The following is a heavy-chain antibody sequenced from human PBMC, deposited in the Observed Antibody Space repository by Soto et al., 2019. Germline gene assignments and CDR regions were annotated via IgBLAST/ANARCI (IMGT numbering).Heavy chain of an antibody. D-gene: IGHD2-21*02. CDR2: ISWNSGSI. Sequence: GGSLRLSCAASGFTFDDYAMHWVRQAPGKGLEWVSGISWNSGSIGYADSVKGRFTISRDNAKNSLYLQMNSLRAEDTALYYCAKDLSDSPYYYYAMDVWGQGTTVTVS. CDR3: AKDLSDSPYYYYAMDV. CDR1: GFTFDDYA. J-gene: IGHJ6*02. V-gene: IGHV3-9*01.